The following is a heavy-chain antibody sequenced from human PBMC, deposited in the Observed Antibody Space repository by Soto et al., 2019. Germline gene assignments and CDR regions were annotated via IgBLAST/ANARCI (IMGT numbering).Heavy chain of an antibody. V-gene: IGHV4-59*01. CDR3: ASDLGSGSVSWFHX. Sequence: SETLSLTCTVSGVSISSYYWSWIRQPPGKGLEWICYTYYSGSTTYNPALKSRVTISVDTSKKQFSLKLISVTAAETAVYYCASDLGSGSVSWFHXWGQGTQVTVSX. J-gene: IGHJ5*02. CDR2: TYYSGST. CDR1: GVSISSYY. D-gene: IGHD5-12*01.